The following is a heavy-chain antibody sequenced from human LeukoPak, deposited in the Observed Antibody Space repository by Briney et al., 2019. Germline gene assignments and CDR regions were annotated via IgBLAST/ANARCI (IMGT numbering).Heavy chain of an antibody. CDR2: IYYSGNT. CDR1: GGSISSYY. V-gene: IGHV4-59*01. CDR3: ARGGLAVAAIFDY. D-gene: IGHD6-19*01. Sequence: KSSETLSLTCTVSGGSISSYYWSWIRQPPGKGLEWIGYIYYSGNTNYNPSLKSRVTISVDTSKNQFSLKLSSVTAADTAVYYCARGGLAVAAIFDYWGQGSLVTVSS. J-gene: IGHJ4*02.